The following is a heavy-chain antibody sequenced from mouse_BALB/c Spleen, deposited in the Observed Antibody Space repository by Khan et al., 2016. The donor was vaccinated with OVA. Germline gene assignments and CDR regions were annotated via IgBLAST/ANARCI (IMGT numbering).Heavy chain of an antibody. D-gene: IGHD2-2*01. V-gene: IGHV1-61*01. Sequence: QVQLKESGAELVRPGASVKLSCKASGYTFTSYWMNWVRQRPGQGLEWVGKINPSDSESHYNQMFKDKATLTVDKSSGTAYMQLSSLTSEDSAVFYCTRSEKYGYAPSGFAYWGQGTLVTVSA. CDR3: TRSEKYGYAPSGFAY. CDR2: INPSDSES. CDR1: GYTFTSYW. J-gene: IGHJ3*01.